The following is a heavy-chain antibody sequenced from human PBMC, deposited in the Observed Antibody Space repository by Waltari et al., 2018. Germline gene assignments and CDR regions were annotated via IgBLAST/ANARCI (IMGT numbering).Heavy chain of an antibody. V-gene: IGHV4-59*01. CDR3: ARGTAYYRPADVFEF. Sequence: QVTLQQSGPRVVKPSGTLSLTCTVSGGSFTTYSWNWIRQTPGKGLEWIGYVHYGGSTDYNPSLKGRVTMSLDTSRNQFSLRLQSVTAADTAVYYCARGTAYYRPADVFEFWGQGTTVIVSS. D-gene: IGHD3-10*01. CDR2: VHYGGST. CDR1: GGSFTTYS. J-gene: IGHJ3*01.